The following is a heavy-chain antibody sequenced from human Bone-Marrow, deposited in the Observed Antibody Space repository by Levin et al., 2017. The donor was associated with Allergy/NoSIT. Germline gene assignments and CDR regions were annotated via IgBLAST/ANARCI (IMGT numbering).Heavy chain of an antibody. J-gene: IGHJ4*02. D-gene: IGHD5-18*01. Sequence: GESLKISCAASGFTFSSYWMHWVRQAPGKGLVWVSRINSDGSNTSYADSVKGRFTISRDNAKNTLYLQMNSLRAEDTAVYYCAREVTDGYGFDYWGQGTLVTVSS. CDR3: AREVTDGYGFDY. V-gene: IGHV3-74*01. CDR1: GFTFSSYW. CDR2: INSDGSNT.